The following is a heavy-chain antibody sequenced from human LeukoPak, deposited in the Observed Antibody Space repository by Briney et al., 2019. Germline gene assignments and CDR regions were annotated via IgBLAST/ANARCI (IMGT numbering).Heavy chain of an antibody. J-gene: IGHJ3*02. CDR3: AREGKQWLVRRGAFDI. CDR1: GYTFTSYG. D-gene: IGHD6-19*01. V-gene: IGHV1-18*01. Sequence: ASVKVSCKASGYTFTSYGISWVRQAPGQGLEWMGWISAYNGNTNYAQKLQGRVTMTTDTSTSTAYMELRSLRSDDTAVYYCAREGKQWLVRRGAFDIWGQGTMVTVSS. CDR2: ISAYNGNT.